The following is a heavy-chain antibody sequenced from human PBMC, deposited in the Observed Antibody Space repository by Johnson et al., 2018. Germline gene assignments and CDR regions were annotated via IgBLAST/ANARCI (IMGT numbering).Heavy chain of an antibody. D-gene: IGHD1-26*01. CDR3: AKVYLSSGSYPLPYYYCGIDV. J-gene: IGHJ6*02. Sequence: QVQLVQSGGGVVQPGRSLRLSCAASGFTFSSYGMHWVRQAPGKGLEWVAVISYDGSNKYYADSVKGRFTISRDNSKNTLYLQMNSLRAEDTDVYYCAKVYLSSGSYPLPYYYCGIDVWGQGTTFTVSS. V-gene: IGHV3-30*18. CDR1: GFTFSSYG. CDR2: ISYDGSNK.